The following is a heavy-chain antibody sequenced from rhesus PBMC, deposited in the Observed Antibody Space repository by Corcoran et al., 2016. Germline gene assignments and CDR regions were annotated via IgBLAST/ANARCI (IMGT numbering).Heavy chain of an antibody. CDR3: ARGGGIIGYYFDY. CDR2: MYGSGGST. D-gene: IGHD3-34*01. CDR1: GASISSNY. V-gene: IGHV4S2*01. J-gene: IGHJ4*01. Sequence: QVQLQESGPGLVKPSETLPLTCAVSGASISSNYWSWIRQAPGKGLEWMGRMYGSGGSTDSNPSLKRRVTISIDTSKNQFSLKLSSVTAADTAVYYCARGGGIIGYYFDYWGQGVLVTVSS.